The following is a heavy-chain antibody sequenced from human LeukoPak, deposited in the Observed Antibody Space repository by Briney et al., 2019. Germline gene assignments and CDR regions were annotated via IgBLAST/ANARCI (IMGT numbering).Heavy chain of an antibody. CDR1: GGSFTPYY. D-gene: IGHD6-13*01. V-gene: IGHV4-59*12. CDR2: ISYSGST. Sequence: PPETLSLTCTVSGGSFTPYYWSWIRQPPGKGLEWIGHISYSGSTNYNPSLKSRVTVSIDTSKNQFSLKLSSVTAADTAVYYCATGYSSSWYWPRIDYYYYMDVWGKGTTVTVSS. CDR3: ATGYSSSWYWPRIDYYYYMDV. J-gene: IGHJ6*03.